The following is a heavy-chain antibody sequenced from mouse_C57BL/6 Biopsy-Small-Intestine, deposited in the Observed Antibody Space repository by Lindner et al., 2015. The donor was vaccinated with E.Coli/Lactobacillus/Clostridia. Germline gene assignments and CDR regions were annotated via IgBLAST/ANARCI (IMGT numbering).Heavy chain of an antibody. CDR3: VFGQCSGGNCYSEGRYHYYNMDV. J-gene: IGHJ1*01. CDR1: GGTFNNYA. CDR2: IIPIFGTT. D-gene: IGHD1-2*01. Sequence: SVKVSCKASGGTFNNYAISWVRQAPGQGLEWMGGIIPIFGTTNYPQKFQGRVTIIADESTSTANMELSSLRSEDTAVYYCVFGQCSGGNCYSEGRYHYYNMDVWGQGTTVTVSS. V-gene: IGHV1-53*01.